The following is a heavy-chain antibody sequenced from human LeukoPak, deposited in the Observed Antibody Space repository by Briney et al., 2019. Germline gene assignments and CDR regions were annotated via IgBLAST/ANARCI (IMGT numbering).Heavy chain of an antibody. D-gene: IGHD3-9*01. CDR1: GYTFTSYY. V-gene: IGHV1-69*13. CDR3: ARGRGPLRYFDWFNGRDPDAFDI. CDR2: IIPIFGTA. Sequence: ASVKVSCKASGYTFTSYYMHWVRQAPGQGLEWMGAIIPIFGTANYAQKFQGRVTITADESTSTAYMELSSLRSEDTAVYYCARGRGPLRYFDWFNGRDPDAFDIWGQGTMVTVSS. J-gene: IGHJ3*02.